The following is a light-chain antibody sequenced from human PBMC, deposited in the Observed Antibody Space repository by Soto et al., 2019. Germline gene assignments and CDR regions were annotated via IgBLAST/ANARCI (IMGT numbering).Light chain of an antibody. CDR3: QQYDSSRT. CDR2: GAS. J-gene: IGKJ1*01. CDR1: QSLSSDF. V-gene: IGKV3-20*01. Sequence: EIVLTQSPGTLSLSPGERATLSCRASQSLSSDFLAWYQQKLGQAPRLLIHGASTRATGIPDRFSGSGSGTDFTLIISRLEPEDFAVYHCQQYDSSRTFGQGTK.